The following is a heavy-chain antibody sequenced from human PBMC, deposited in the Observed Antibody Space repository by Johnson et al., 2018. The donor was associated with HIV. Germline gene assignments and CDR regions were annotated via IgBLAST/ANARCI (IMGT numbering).Heavy chain of an antibody. J-gene: IGHJ3*02. D-gene: IGHD1-7*01. CDR3: AKEKLELRTGDAFDI. Sequence: VQLVESGGGLVQPGRSLRLSCAASGFTFDDYAMHWVRQAPGKGLEWVSGISWNSGSIGYADSVKGRFTISRDSSKNTLYLQMNSLRADDTAVYYCAKEKLELRTGDAFDIWGQGTMVTGSS. V-gene: IGHV3-9*01. CDR2: ISWNSGSI. CDR1: GFTFDDYA.